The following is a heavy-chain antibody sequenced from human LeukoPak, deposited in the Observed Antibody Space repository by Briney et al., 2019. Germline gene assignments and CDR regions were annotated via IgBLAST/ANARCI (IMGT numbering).Heavy chain of an antibody. CDR2: ISGSGTSI. CDR3: ATRGNMDTATYAFDI. D-gene: IGHD5-18*01. J-gene: IGHJ3*02. Sequence: PGGSLRLSCAASGFTFSSYAMSWVRQAPGKGLEWVSAISGSGTSIYYADSVKGRFTISRDNSKNTLYLQMNSLRAEDTAVYYCATRGNMDTATYAFDIWGPGTMVAVSS. V-gene: IGHV3-23*01. CDR1: GFTFSSYA.